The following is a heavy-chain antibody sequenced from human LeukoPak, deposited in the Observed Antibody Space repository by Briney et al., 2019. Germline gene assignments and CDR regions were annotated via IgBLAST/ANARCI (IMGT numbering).Heavy chain of an antibody. CDR2: IYDSGST. D-gene: IGHD5-12*01. CDR3: ARGWWLRQFDY. Sequence: SETLSLTCTVSGGSIRSSYYYWGWIRQPPGKGLEWIGSIYDSGSTYYNPSLKSRVTISVDTSKNQFSLKLSSVTAADTAVYYCARGWWLRQFDYWGQGTLVTVSS. J-gene: IGHJ4*02. V-gene: IGHV4-39*01. CDR1: GGSIRSSYYY.